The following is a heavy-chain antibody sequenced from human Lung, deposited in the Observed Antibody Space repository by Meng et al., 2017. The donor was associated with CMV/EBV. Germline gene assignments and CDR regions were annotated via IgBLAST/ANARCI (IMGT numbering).Heavy chain of an antibody. CDR2: ISWDGGST. CDR1: GFPFDDYT. Sequence: LTXAASGFPFDDYTMHWVRQAPGKGLEWVSLISWDGGSTYYADSVKGRFTISRDNSKNSLYLQMNSLRTEDTALYYCAKDLAAAGQLYYYYGMDVXGQGXTVTVSS. CDR3: AKDLAAAGQLYYYYGMDV. V-gene: IGHV3-43*01. J-gene: IGHJ6*02. D-gene: IGHD6-13*01.